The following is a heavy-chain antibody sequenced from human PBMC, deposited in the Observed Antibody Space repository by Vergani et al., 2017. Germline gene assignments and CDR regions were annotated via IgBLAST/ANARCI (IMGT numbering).Heavy chain of an antibody. CDR1: GFAFSSFG. CDR3: AKVCGSNSCPFGGGAFDV. J-gene: IGHJ3*01. CDR2: INNDGGST. Sequence: EVQLLESGGGLVQPGGSLRLSCAASGFAFSSFGMSWVRQAPGKGLEWVSGINNDGGSTYYAASVKGRFTISRDNSKNTLYLQMTNLRAEDTATYYCAKVCGSNSCPFGGGAFDVWGHGTMVTVSS. V-gene: IGHV3-23*01. D-gene: IGHD2-2*01.